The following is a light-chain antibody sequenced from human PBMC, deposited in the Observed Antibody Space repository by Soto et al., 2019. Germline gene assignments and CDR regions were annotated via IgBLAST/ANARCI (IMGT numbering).Light chain of an antibody. CDR3: QNYNSYSEA. V-gene: IGKV1-5*03. CDR1: QTISIW. CDR2: KAS. Sequence: DIQMTQSPSTLSGSVGDRVTITCRASQTISIWLAWYQQKPGKAPKLLIYKASTLKSGVPSRFSGSESGTEFPLTISSLQPDDFATYYCQNYNSYSEAFGQGTKVDLK. J-gene: IGKJ1*01.